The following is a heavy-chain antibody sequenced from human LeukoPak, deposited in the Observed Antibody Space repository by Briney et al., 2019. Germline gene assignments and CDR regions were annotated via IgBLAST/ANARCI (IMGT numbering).Heavy chain of an antibody. J-gene: IGHJ4*02. V-gene: IGHV1-2*02. D-gene: IGHD3-10*01. Sequence: GASVKVSCKASGYTFTGYYMHWVRQAPGQGLEWMGWFNPHSGGTNYAQRFQGRVTMTRDTSISTAYMELSRLRSEDTAVYYCATGAKGYGSGSPPNWGQGTLVTVSS. CDR3: ATGAKGYGSGSPPN. CDR1: GYTFTGYY. CDR2: FNPHSGGT.